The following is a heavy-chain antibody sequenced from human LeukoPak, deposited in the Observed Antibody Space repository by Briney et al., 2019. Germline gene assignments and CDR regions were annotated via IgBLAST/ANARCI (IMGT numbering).Heavy chain of an antibody. CDR3: ASNLPGKLRYFDWLSNRNYGMDV. CDR2: INHSGST. CDR1: GGSFSGYY. D-gene: IGHD3-9*01. J-gene: IGHJ6*02. Sequence: PSETLSLTCAVYGGSFSGYYWSWIRQPPGKGLEWIGEINHSGSTNYNPSLKSRVTISVDTSKNQFSLKLSSVTAADTAVYYCASNLPGKLRYFDWLSNRNYGMDVWGQGTTVTVSS. V-gene: IGHV4-34*01.